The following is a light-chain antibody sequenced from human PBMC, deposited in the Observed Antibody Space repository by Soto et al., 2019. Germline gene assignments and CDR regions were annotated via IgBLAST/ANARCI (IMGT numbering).Light chain of an antibody. V-gene: IGLV2-8*01. J-gene: IGLJ2*01. CDR3: SSYAGNNVLV. CDR1: SSDVGGYNY. Sequence: QSALTQPPSASGSPGQSVTIPCTGISSDVGGYNYVSWYQQHPGKAPRLMIYEVNKRPSGVPYRFSGSKSGNTASLTVSGLQADDEAVYYCSSYAGNNVLVFGGGTKLTVL. CDR2: EVN.